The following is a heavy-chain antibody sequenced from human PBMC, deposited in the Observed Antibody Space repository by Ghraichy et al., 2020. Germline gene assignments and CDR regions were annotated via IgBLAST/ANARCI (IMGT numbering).Heavy chain of an antibody. CDR1: GFSFRVHS. CDR3: ARDGGIAANDY. V-gene: IGHV3-69-1*02. CDR2: ISTSEYTS. J-gene: IGHJ4*02. D-gene: IGHD6-25*01. Sequence: GESLNISCAASGFSFRVHSMNWVRQAPGKGLEWLASISTSEYTSYADSVKGRFTISRDDAKSSLYLQMSSLRAEDTAIYYCARDGGIAANDYWGQGTLVTVSS.